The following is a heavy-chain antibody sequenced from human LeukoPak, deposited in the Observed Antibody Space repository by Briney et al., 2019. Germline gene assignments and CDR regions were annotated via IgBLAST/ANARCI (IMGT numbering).Heavy chain of an antibody. D-gene: IGHD3-10*01. CDR3: AREAYDSGSFRTDYYYMDV. J-gene: IGHJ6*03. Sequence: ASVKVSCKASGYTFTGYYMHWVRQAPGQGLEWMGWIYPNSGGANYAQKFQGRVTVTRDTSISTAYMELSRLRSDDTAVYYCAREAYDSGSFRTDYYYMDVWGKGTTVTISS. V-gene: IGHV1-2*02. CDR2: IYPNSGGA. CDR1: GYTFTGYY.